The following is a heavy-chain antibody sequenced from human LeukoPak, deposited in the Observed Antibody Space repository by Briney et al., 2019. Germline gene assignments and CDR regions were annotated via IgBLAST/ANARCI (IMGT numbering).Heavy chain of an antibody. CDR1: GGSISSGGYY. V-gene: IGHV4-31*03. CDR3: ARRRPVYDYVWGSYRGDAFDI. Sequence: SETLSLTCTVSGGSISSGGYYWSWIRQHPGKGLEWIVEINHSGSTNYNPSLKSRVTISVDTSKNQFSLKLSSVTAADTAVYYCARRRPVYDYVWGSYRGDAFDIWGQGTMVTVSS. CDR2: INHSGST. J-gene: IGHJ3*02. D-gene: IGHD3-16*02.